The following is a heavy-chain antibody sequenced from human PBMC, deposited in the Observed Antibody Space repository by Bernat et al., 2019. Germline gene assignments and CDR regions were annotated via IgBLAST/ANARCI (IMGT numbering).Heavy chain of an antibody. J-gene: IGHJ4*02. Sequence: QVQLVESGGGVVQPGRSLRLSCAASGFTFSSYGMHWVRQAPGKGLEWVAVISYDGSNKYYADSVKGRFTISRDNSKNTLYLQMNSLRAEDTAVDYCARGGGEAAAGKEGDYWGQGTLVTVSS. CDR3: ARGGGEAAAGKEGDY. D-gene: IGHD6-13*01. CDR1: GFTFSSYG. V-gene: IGHV3-30*03. CDR2: ISYDGSNK.